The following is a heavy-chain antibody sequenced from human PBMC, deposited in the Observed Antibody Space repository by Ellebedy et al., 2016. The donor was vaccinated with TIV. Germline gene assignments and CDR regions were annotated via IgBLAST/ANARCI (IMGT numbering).Heavy chain of an antibody. Sequence: GESLKISCAASGFTFNSYGMHWVRQAPGKGLEWVALIWYDGGNRYYADSVKGRFTISKDNSKNTLYLQMNSLRAEDTAVYYCARVAPARQLDYGGQGTLVAVSS. D-gene: IGHD6-6*01. V-gene: IGHV3-33*01. CDR2: IWYDGGNR. J-gene: IGHJ4*02. CDR3: ARVAPARQLDY. CDR1: GFTFNSYG.